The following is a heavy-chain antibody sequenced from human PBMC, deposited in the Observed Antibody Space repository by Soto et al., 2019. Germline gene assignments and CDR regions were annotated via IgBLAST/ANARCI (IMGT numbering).Heavy chain of an antibody. D-gene: IGHD2-15*01. Sequence: ASVKVSCKASGYTFTGYYMHWVRQAPGQGLEWMGWINPNSGGTNYAQKFQGWVTMTRDTSISTAYMELSRLRSDDTAVYYCARGRLGYCSGGSCYAIHQDYFQLSSQRTLVTVSS. V-gene: IGHV1-2*04. CDR3: ARGRLGYCSGGSCYAIHQDYFQL. J-gene: IGHJ1*01. CDR1: GYTFTGYY. CDR2: INPNSGGT.